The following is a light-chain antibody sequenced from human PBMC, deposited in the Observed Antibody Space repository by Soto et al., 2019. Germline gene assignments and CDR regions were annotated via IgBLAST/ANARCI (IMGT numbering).Light chain of an antibody. V-gene: IGKV3-20*01. Sequence: EIVLTQSPGTVSLSPGERATLSCRASQSVSSSYLAWYQQKPGQAPRLLIYGASSRATGIPDRFSGSGSGTDFTLTISRLEPEDFAVYYCQQYGSSPPTTFGQGTKVDI. J-gene: IGKJ1*01. CDR1: QSVSSSY. CDR2: GAS. CDR3: QQYGSSPPTT.